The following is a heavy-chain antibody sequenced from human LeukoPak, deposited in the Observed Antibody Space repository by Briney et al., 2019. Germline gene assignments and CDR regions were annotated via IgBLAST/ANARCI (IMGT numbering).Heavy chain of an antibody. CDR3: ARDSVYSGYDHFDY. CDR1: GGSISSYY. CDR2: IYTSGST. D-gene: IGHD5-12*01. J-gene: IGHJ4*02. Sequence: PSETLSLTCTVSGGSISSYYWSWIRQPAGKGLEWIGRIYTSGSTNYNPSLKSRVTMSVDTSKNQFSLKLSSVTAADTAVYYCARDSVYSGYDHFDYWGQGTLVTVSS. V-gene: IGHV4-4*07.